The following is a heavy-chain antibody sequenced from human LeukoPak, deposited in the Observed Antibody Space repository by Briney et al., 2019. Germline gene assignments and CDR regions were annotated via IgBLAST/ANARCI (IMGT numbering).Heavy chain of an antibody. V-gene: IGHV1-18*01. CDR2: ISAYNGNT. Sequence: GASVKVSCKASGYTFTSYGISWVRQAPGQGLEWMGWISAYNGNTNYAQKLQGSVTMTTDTSTSTAYMELRSLRSDDTAVYYCARVNTRTQGGAFDIWGQGTMVTVSS. D-gene: IGHD1-14*01. J-gene: IGHJ3*02. CDR3: ARVNTRTQGGAFDI. CDR1: GYTFTSYG.